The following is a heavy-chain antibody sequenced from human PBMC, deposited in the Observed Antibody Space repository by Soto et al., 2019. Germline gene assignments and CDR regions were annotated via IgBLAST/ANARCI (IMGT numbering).Heavy chain of an antibody. CDR2: INTDASYK. V-gene: IGHV3-7*01. CDR1: GSTLSSYW. D-gene: IGHD3-10*01. CDR3: ARASGYGSGSSVNHYLDC. J-gene: IGHJ4*01. Sequence: GVTLRLSWAAAGSTLSSYWKRWARQARSKGLKSLATINTDASYKKYVDSVKGRCPVSRDNAKYSLYRQMDSLRAEDTAVYYCARASGYGSGSSVNHYLDCWGRGTLVTVSS.